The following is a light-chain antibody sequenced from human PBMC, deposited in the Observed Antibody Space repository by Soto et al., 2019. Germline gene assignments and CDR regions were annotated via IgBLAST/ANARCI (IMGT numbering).Light chain of an antibody. Sequence: QSVLTQPPSASGSPGQAVTISCTGTSSDVGAYNYVSWYQQHPGKAPKLMIYEVTKRPSGVPDRFSGSKSGNKASLTVSGLQAEDEADYYCCSYAGSYTFYVFGTGTKVTVL. CDR1: SSDVGAYNY. CDR3: CSYAGSYTFYV. J-gene: IGLJ1*01. CDR2: EVT. V-gene: IGLV2-8*01.